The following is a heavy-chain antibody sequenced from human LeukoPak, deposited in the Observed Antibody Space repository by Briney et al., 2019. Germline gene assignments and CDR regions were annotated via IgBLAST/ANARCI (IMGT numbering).Heavy chain of an antibody. V-gene: IGHV3-48*01. CDR2: ISSSSSTI. D-gene: IGHD1-26*01. CDR1: GFTFSSYS. J-gene: IGHJ6*02. Sequence: GGSLRLSCAASGFTFSSYSMNWVRQAPGKGLEWVSYISSSSSTIYYADSVKGRFTISRDNAKNSLYLQMNSLRAEDTAVYYCAGSYPDSYYYGMDVWGQGTTVTVSS. CDR3: AGSYPDSYYYGMDV.